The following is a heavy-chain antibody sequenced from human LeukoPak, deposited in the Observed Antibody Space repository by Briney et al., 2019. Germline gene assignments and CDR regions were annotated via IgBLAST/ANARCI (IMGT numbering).Heavy chain of an antibody. CDR1: GGTFSSYA. D-gene: IGHD3-10*01. CDR2: IIPILGTA. CDR3: ARVITMVRGVPPPGMDV. V-gene: IGHV1-69*13. J-gene: IGHJ6*04. Sequence: EASVKVSCKASGGTFSSYAISWVRQAPGQGLEWMGGIIPILGTANYAQKFQGRVTITADESTSTAYMELSSLRSEDTTVYYCARVITMVRGVPPPGMDVWGKGTTVTVSS.